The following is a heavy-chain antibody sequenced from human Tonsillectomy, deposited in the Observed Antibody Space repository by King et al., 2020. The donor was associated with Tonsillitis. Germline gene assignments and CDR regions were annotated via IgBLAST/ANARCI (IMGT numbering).Heavy chain of an antibody. V-gene: IGHV4-38-2*02. CDR1: GYSISSGYY. J-gene: IGHJ3*02. Sequence: VQLQESGPGLVKPSETLSLTCTVSGYSISSGYYWGWIRQPPGTGLEWIGIVFHSGSTYHNPSLKSRVTISVDSSKNQFSLKLNYWTAADTAVYYCARVGGIGEAFDIWGQGTMVTVSS. D-gene: IGHD3-10*01. CDR3: ARVGGIGEAFDI. CDR2: VFHSGST.